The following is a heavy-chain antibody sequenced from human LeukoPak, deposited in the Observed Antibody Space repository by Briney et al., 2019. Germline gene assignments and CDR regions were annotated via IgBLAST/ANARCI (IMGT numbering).Heavy chain of an antibody. D-gene: IGHD5-18*01. Sequence: SVKVSCKASGYTFTSYGINWVRQAPGQGLEWMGGIIPIFGTSNYARKFQGRVTITADESTSTVYMELSSLRSDDTAIYYCAFEGYDYGYNWGQGTLVTVSS. CDR3: AFEGYDYGYN. CDR1: GYTFTSYG. J-gene: IGHJ4*02. CDR2: IIPIFGTS. V-gene: IGHV1-69*13.